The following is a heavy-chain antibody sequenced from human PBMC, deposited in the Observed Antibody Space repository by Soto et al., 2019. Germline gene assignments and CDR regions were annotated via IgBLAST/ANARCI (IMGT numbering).Heavy chain of an antibody. J-gene: IGHJ2*01. V-gene: IGHV3-23*01. CDR1: GFTFSSYD. CDR3: AKSLSGYGINWYFDL. CDR2: ISGSGVST. D-gene: IGHD5-12*01. Sequence: EVQLLESGGGLVQPGGSLRLSCAASGFTFSSYDMSWVRQAPGKGLEWVSGISGSGVSTYYADSVKGRFTISRDNSSNTLELPMDSQRPGDTAGYHCAKSLSGYGINWYFDLWGRGTLVTASS.